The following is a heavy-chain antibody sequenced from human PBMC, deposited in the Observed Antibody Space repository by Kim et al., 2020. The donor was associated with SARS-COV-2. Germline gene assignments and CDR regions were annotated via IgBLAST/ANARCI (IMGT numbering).Heavy chain of an antibody. CDR1: GFTFSSYA. CDR3: ARGFGCSSTSCYAGDY. V-gene: IGHV3-23*01. CDR2: IRGSGGST. Sequence: GGSLRLSCAASGFTFSSYAMSWVRQAPGKGLEWVSAIRGSGGSTYYADSVKGRFTISRDNSKNTLYLQMNSLRAEDTAVYYCARGFGCSSTSCYAGDYWGQGTLVTVSS. J-gene: IGHJ4*02. D-gene: IGHD2-2*01.